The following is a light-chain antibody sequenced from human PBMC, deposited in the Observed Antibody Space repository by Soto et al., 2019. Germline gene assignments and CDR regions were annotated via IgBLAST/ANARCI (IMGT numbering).Light chain of an antibody. CDR3: QQYYHWRT. J-gene: IGKJ1*01. Sequence: EIVLTQSPDTLSLSPGESATLSCRASQSVSSNLAWYQLKPGQAPRLLIYDASTRATGIPARISGSGSGTDFTLTISSLQSEDFAVYYCQQYYHWRTFGQGTKVDIK. CDR1: QSVSSN. CDR2: DAS. V-gene: IGKV3-15*01.